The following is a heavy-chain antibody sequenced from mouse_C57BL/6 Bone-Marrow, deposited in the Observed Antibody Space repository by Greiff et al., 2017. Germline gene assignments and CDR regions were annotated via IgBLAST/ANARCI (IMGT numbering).Heavy chain of an antibody. D-gene: IGHD1-1*01. V-gene: IGHV1-52*01. CDR2: IDPSDSDT. Sequence: QVQLQQPGAELVRPGSSVKLSCKASGYTFTSYWMHWVKQRPIQGLEWIGNIDPSDSDTHYNQKFKDKATLTVDKSSITAYMQRSSLTSEDSAVYYCARGYYGSIYAMDYGGQGTSVTVSS. J-gene: IGHJ4*01. CDR3: ARGYYGSIYAMDY. CDR1: GYTFTSYW.